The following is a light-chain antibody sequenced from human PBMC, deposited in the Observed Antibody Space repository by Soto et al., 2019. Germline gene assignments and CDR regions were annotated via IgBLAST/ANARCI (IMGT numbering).Light chain of an antibody. CDR3: GTWDSRLNAHV. Sequence: QSVLTQPPSVSAAPGQKVIISCSGGTSNIGNNYACWYQHLPGTAPRLLMYEDDKRASGIPDRFSGPRSGTSATLGITGLQTGDEADYYCGTWDSRLNAHVFGTGTKLTVL. CDR2: EDD. CDR1: TSNIGNNY. J-gene: IGLJ1*01. V-gene: IGLV1-51*02.